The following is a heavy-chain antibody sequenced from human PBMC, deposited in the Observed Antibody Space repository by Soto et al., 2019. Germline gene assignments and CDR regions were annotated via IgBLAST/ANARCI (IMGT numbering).Heavy chain of an antibody. D-gene: IGHD3-22*01. V-gene: IGHV4-59*01. CDR1: GGSISSYY. CDR2: IYYSGST. CDR3: ARDQYYYDSSGHGAFDI. J-gene: IGHJ3*02. Sequence: SETLSLTCTVSGGSISSYYWSWIRQPPGKGLEWIGYIYYSGSTNYNPSLKSRVTISVDTSKNQFPLKLSSVTAADTAVYYCARDQYYYDSSGHGAFDIWGQGTMVTVSS.